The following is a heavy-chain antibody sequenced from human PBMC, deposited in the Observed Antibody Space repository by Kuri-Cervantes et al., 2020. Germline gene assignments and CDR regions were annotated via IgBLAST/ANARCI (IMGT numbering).Heavy chain of an antibody. V-gene: IGHV4-30-4*08. Sequence: SETLSLTCTVSGGSISSGDYYWSWIRQPPGKGLEWIGYIHKSGSAYYNASLKSRVLISLDTSKNQFSLRLNSVTAADTAVYYCAKTHSDPIYSEHWGQGTLVTVSS. CDR3: AKTHSDPIYSEH. CDR2: IHKSGSA. CDR1: GGSISSGDYY. J-gene: IGHJ4*02. D-gene: IGHD2-21*02.